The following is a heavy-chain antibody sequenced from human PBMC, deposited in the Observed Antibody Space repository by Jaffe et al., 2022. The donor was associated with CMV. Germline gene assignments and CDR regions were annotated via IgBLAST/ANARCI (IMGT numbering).Heavy chain of an antibody. D-gene: IGHD3-22*01. CDR3: ARDLNHYETLWDY. Sequence: QVQLVESGGGLVKPGGSLRLSCAASGFTFSDYQMSWIRQAPGKGLEWVSYISGSTTYTNYADSVKGRFTISRDNAKNSLYLQMNSLRAEDTAVYYCARDLNHYETLWDYWGQGTLVTVSS. CDR2: ISGSTTYT. V-gene: IGHV3-11*06. J-gene: IGHJ4*02. CDR1: GFTFSDYQ.